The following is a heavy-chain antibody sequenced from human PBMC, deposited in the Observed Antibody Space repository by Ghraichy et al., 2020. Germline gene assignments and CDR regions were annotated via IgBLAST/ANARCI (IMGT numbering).Heavy chain of an antibody. Sequence: GGSLRLSCAASGFTFSSYSMNWVRQAPGKGLEWVSYISISSSTIYYADSVKGRFTISRDNAKNSLYMQMNSLRAEDTAVYYCARDPQSYYYDSSGYSNVDYWGKRSLVTFSS. J-gene: IGHJ4*02. CDR1: GFTFSSYS. CDR2: ISISSSTI. D-gene: IGHD3-22*01. CDR3: ARDPQSYYYDSSGYSNVDY. V-gene: IGHV3-48*01.